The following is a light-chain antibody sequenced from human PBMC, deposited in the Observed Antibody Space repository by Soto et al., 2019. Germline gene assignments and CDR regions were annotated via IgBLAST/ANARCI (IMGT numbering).Light chain of an antibody. CDR1: SSDVGGYDY. V-gene: IGLV2-14*01. J-gene: IGLJ3*02. CDR2: EVS. Sequence: QSALTQPATVSGSPGQPIPISCTGTSSDVGGYDYVSWYQQHPGQVPTLISYEVSIRVSGVSNRFYASKSANTASLTISGLQPEEEADYYCSSFTRSGTLLGGGTKLTVL. CDR3: SSFTRSGTL.